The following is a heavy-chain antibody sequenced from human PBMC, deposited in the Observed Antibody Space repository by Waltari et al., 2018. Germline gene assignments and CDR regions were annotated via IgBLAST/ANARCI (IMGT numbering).Heavy chain of an antibody. J-gene: IGHJ2*01. CDR3: ARDRQWLHQPGSYWYFDL. CDR2: ISGYDGNT. CDR1: GYTFSAYD. V-gene: IGHV1-18*01. D-gene: IGHD6-19*01. Sequence: QVELVQSGAEVKKPGDSVRVSCMASGYTFSAYDISWVRQAPGQRPEWMGWISGYDGNTHYSQKFRDRVSLTTATSASTAYMDLRSLTSDDTAVYYCARDRQWLHQPGSYWYFDLWGRGTLVAVSS.